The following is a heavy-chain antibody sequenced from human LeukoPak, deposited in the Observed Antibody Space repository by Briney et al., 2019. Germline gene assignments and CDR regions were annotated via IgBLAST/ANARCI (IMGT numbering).Heavy chain of an antibody. CDR2: ISDSGGST. CDR3: AKRGVVIRVILVGFHKEAYYFDS. CDR1: GITLSNYG. Sequence: QTGGSLRLSCAVSGITLSNYGMSWVRQAPGKGLEWVAGISDSGGSTNYADSVKGRFTISRDNPKNTLYLQMNSLRAEDTAVYFCAKRGVVIRVILVGFHKEAYYFDSWDQGALVTVSS. V-gene: IGHV3-23*01. J-gene: IGHJ4*02. D-gene: IGHD3-22*01.